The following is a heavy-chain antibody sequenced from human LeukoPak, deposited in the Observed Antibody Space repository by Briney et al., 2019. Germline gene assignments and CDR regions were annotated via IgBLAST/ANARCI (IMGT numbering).Heavy chain of an antibody. CDR1: DYSIRSGYGYY. V-gene: IGHV4-38-2*02. CDR2: IYHSGIT. CDR3: ATLVSTRYYFDY. D-gene: IGHD5/OR15-5a*01. J-gene: IGHJ4*02. Sequence: SETLSLTCTVSDYSIRSGYGYYWGWIRQPPGKGLECIGNIYHSGITYYNHCNSSIKRRVTISIYTSKNQFSLRLTSVTAADTAVYFCATLVSTRYYFDYWGQGTLVTVSS.